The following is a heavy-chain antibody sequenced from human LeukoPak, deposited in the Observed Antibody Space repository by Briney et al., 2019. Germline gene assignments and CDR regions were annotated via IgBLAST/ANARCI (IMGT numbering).Heavy chain of an antibody. J-gene: IGHJ4*02. D-gene: IGHD6-19*01. CDR2: ISPYNDNT. Sequence: ASVKVSCKASGYTFTGYYLHWVRQAPGQGLEWMGWISPYNDNTNYAQKLQGRVTMTTETSTSTAYMELRSLRSDDTAVYYCARGGTSGWRTPNDDYWGQGTLVTVSS. CDR3: ARGGTSGWRTPNDDY. CDR1: GYTFTGYY. V-gene: IGHV1-18*04.